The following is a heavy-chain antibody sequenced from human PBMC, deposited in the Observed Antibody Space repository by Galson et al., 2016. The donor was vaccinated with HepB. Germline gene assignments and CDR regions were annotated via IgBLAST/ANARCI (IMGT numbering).Heavy chain of an antibody. V-gene: IGHV3-30*18. Sequence: SLRLSCAGSGFIFRGYAMHWVRQAPGKGLEWVAADSMDGRRKFYADSVRARFTISRDNSNNMWFLQMNNLRADDATVYYCLQGNTAPAVWGKGTPVTVSS. CDR1: GFIFRGYA. J-gene: IGHJ6*04. CDR2: DSMDGRRK. D-gene: IGHD1/OR15-1a*01. CDR3: LQGNTAPAV.